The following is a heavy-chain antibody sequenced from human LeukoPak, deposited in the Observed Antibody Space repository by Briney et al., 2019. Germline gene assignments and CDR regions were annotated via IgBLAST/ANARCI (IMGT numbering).Heavy chain of an antibody. Sequence: SETLSLTCTVSGGSISSGGYYWSWIRQHPGKGLEWIGYIYYSGSAYYNPSLKSRVTISVDTSKNQFSLKLSSVTAADTAVYYCARVSRWFGELSSYYYGMDVWGQGTTVTVSS. D-gene: IGHD3-10*01. CDR2: IYYSGSA. V-gene: IGHV4-31*03. J-gene: IGHJ6*02. CDR1: GGSISSGGYY. CDR3: ARVSRWFGELSSYYYGMDV.